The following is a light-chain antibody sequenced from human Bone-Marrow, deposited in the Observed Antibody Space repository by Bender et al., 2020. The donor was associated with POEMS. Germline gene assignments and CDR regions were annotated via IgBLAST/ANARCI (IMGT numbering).Light chain of an antibody. J-gene: IGLJ3*02. Sequence: QSALTQPASVSGSPGQSITIPCTGTSSDVGGYNYVSWYQHHPGKAPKLMIYDVSNRPSGVSNRFSGSKSGNTASLTISGLQAEDEADYYCCSYAGSRTWVFGGGTKLTVL. CDR3: CSYAGSRTWV. V-gene: IGLV2-14*03. CDR1: SSDVGGYNY. CDR2: DVS.